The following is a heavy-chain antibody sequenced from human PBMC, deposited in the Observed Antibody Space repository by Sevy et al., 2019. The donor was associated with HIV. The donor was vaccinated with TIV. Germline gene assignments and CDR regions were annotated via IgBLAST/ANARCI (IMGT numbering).Heavy chain of an antibody. V-gene: IGHV4-38-2*02. CDR3: VRVNRNYGYFVDH. J-gene: IGHJ4*02. Sequence: SETLSLICTVSGYSINMAYYWGWVRQPPGKGLEWIGYIYHTGSSSYNPSLTGRVTISMDPSKNQFSLNLKSVTAADTAVSFCVRVNRNYGYFVDHWGQGSLVTVSS. CDR1: GYSINMAYY. CDR2: IYHTGSS. D-gene: IGHD5-18*01.